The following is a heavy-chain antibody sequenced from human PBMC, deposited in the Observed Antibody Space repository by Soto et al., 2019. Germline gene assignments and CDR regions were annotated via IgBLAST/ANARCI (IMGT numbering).Heavy chain of an antibody. CDR3: ARVNNWIDIPYYCYVMDV. CDR1: GGTFSSYA. V-gene: IGHV1-69*01. Sequence: QVQLVQSGAEVKKPGSSVKVCCKASGGTFSSYAISWVRQAPGQGLEWMGGIIPIFGTANYAQKFQGRVTITADESTSTAYMELSSLRPEDTAVYYCARVNNWIDIPYYCYVMDVWGQVTTVTVSS. CDR2: IIPIFGTA. J-gene: IGHJ6*02. D-gene: IGHD1-1*01.